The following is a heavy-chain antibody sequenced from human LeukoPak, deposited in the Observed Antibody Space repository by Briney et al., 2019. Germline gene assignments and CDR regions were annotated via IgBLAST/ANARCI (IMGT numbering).Heavy chain of an antibody. D-gene: IGHD3-16*01. CDR3: AGWGASPNDF. Sequence: ASVKVSCKASGYIFINHGIAWVRQAPGQGLQYMGWISAYNGRTDYAQNLQGRVTVTTDTATTTAYMELRSLTPDDTAVYFCAGWGASPNDFWGQGTLVTVSS. CDR1: GYIFINHG. V-gene: IGHV1-18*01. CDR2: ISAYNGRT. J-gene: IGHJ4*02.